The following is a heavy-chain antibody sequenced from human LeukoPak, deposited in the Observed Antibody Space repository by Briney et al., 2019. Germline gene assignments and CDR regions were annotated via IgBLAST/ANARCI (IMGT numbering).Heavy chain of an antibody. D-gene: IGHD3-22*01. CDR1: GGSISSTELY. J-gene: IGHJ4*02. V-gene: IGHV4-30-4*01. Sequence: SQTLSLTCTVSGGSISSTELYWGWHGQAQGKGGEWIGYISYSESSFYYPSLKSRVTISVDTSKNQFSLKMSSVTAADTVMYYCARESRITMIEGFDYWGQGSLVTVSS. CDR3: ARESRITMIEGFDY. CDR2: ISYSESS.